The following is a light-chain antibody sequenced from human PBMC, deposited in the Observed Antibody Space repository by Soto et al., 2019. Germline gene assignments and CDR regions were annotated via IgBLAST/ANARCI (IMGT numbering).Light chain of an antibody. J-gene: IGKJ1*01. V-gene: IGKV1-5*01. CDR2: DVS. Sequence: DIQMTQSPSTLSASVGDRVTITCRASQNVTTWLAWYQHKPGKAPKLLLYDVSNLESGVPSRFSGSGSGTEFTLTISSLQSDDFATYSCQQSYSTTWTFGQGTKVEIK. CDR3: QQSYSTTWT. CDR1: QNVTTW.